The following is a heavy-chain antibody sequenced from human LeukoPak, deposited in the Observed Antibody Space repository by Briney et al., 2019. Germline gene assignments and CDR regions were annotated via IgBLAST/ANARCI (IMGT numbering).Heavy chain of an antibody. CDR2: IYNIGNT. CDR1: GGSISTYY. J-gene: IGHJ4*02. CDR3: ARGSYYFDY. V-gene: IGHV4-59*01. Sequence: SETLSLNCTVSGGSISTYYWSWIRQSPGKGLEWIGYIYNIGNTNYNPSLESRVTISVDTSKNQFSLKLRSVSAADTAVYYCARGSYYFDYWGQGTLVTISS. D-gene: IGHD6-6*01.